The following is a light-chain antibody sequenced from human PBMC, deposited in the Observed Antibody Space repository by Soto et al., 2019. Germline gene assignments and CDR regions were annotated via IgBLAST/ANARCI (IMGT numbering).Light chain of an antibody. V-gene: IGKV3-20*01. Sequence: LTQSPCTLSSSLGERVTLSCRASQSVRSSYLAWYQQKPGQAPRLLIYGASSRASGVPSRFSGSGSGTDFTLTISSLEPDDFAMYYCQQYGTSPWTFGQGTKVDIK. CDR3: QQYGTSPWT. CDR1: QSVRSSY. CDR2: GAS. J-gene: IGKJ1*01.